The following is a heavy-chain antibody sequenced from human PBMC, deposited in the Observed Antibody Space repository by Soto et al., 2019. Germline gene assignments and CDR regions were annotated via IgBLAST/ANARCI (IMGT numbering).Heavy chain of an antibody. CDR2: IYHSGST. J-gene: IGHJ5*02. CDR1: GGSISSSNW. V-gene: IGHV4-4*02. CDR3: ALRVNYYGSGREYNWFDP. Sequence: SETLSLTCAVPGGSISSSNWWSWVRQPPGKGLEWIGEIYHSGSTNYNPSLKSRVTISVDKSKNQFSLKLSSVTAADTAVYYCALRVNYYGSGREYNWFDPWGQGTLVTVPS. D-gene: IGHD3-10*01.